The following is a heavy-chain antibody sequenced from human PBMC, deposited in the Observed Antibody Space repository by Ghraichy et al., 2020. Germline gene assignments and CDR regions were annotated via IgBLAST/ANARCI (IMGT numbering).Heavy chain of an antibody. CDR2: INHSGST. J-gene: IGHJ2*01. Sequence: SETLSLTCAVYGGSFSGYYWSWIRQPPGKGLEWIGEINHSGSTNYNPSLKSRVTISVDTSKNQFSLKLSSVTAADTAVYYCVRGGSTMIVVFITARPWYFDLWGRGTLVTVSS. CDR3: VRGGSTMIVVFITARPWYFDL. D-gene: IGHD3-22*01. V-gene: IGHV4-34*01. CDR1: GGSFSGYY.